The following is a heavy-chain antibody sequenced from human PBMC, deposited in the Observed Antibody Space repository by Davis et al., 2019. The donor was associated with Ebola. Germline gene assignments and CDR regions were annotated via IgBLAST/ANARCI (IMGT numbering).Heavy chain of an antibody. CDR2: IIPIFGTA. V-gene: IGHV1-69*13. CDR1: GGTFISYA. CDR3: ARDGSGGYYGMDV. J-gene: IGHJ6*02. D-gene: IGHD6-19*01. Sequence: SVQVSCKASGGTFISYAISWVRQAPGQGLEWMGGIIPIFGTANYAQKFQGRVTITADESTSTAYMELSSLRSEDTAVYYCARDGSGGYYGMDVWGQGTTVTVSS.